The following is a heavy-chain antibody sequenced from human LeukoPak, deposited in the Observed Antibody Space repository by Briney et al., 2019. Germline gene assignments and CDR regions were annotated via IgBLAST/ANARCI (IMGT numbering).Heavy chain of an antibody. D-gene: IGHD4-23*01. CDR2: INRSGST. V-gene: IGHV4-34*01. Sequence: SETLSLTCAVYGGSFSGYYWSWIRQPPGKGLEWIGEINRSGSTNYNPSLKSRVTISVDTSKNQFSLKLSSVTAADTAVYYCARGGPAVGYYYYYMDVWGKGTTVTVSS. J-gene: IGHJ6*03. CDR1: GGSFSGYY. CDR3: ARGGPAVGYYYYYMDV.